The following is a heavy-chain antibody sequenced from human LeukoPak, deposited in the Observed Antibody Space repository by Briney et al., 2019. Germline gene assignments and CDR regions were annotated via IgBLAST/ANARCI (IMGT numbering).Heavy chain of an antibody. CDR3: VRDSGSGYYWDY. CDR2: TRNKANNYIT. CDR1: GFTFSDHY. D-gene: IGHD3-22*01. Sequence: AGGSLRLSCAASGFTFSDHYMDWVCQAPGKGLEWVARTRNKANNYITDYAASVNGRFTISRDYSNNSLHLQMNSLKIEDTAVYYCVRDSGSGYYWDYWGQGTLVTVS. V-gene: IGHV3-72*01. J-gene: IGHJ4*02.